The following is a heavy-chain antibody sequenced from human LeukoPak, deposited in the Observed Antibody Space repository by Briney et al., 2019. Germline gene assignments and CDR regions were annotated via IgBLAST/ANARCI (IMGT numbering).Heavy chain of an antibody. CDR3: AKARIAVAGRGYYFDY. CDR1: GFTFDDYA. V-gene: IGHV3-9*01. D-gene: IGHD6-19*01. Sequence: GGSLRLSCAASGFTFDDYAMHWVRQAPGKGLEWVSGISWNSGSIGYADSVKGRFTISRDNAKNSLYLQMNSLRAEDTAVYYCAKARIAVAGRGYYFDYWGQGTLVTVSS. J-gene: IGHJ4*02. CDR2: ISWNSGSI.